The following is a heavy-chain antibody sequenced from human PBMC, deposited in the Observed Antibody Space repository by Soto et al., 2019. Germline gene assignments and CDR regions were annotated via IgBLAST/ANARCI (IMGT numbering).Heavy chain of an antibody. J-gene: IGHJ5*02. CDR3: ASGGNWFDP. Sequence: SETLSLTCNVSGGSISNYYWTWVRQSPEKGLEWIGYMYYNGNINYNPSLKSRVTISIDTSKNQFSLALKSVTAADTAVYYCASGGNWFDPWGQGVLVTVSS. D-gene: IGHD3-16*01. V-gene: IGHV4-59*01. CDR2: MYYNGNI. CDR1: GGSISNYY.